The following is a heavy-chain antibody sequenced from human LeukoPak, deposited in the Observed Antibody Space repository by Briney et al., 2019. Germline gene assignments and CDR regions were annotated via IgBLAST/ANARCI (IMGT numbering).Heavy chain of an antibody. CDR2: ISSGSSDI. CDR1: GCTFTTYS. V-gene: IGHV3-21*01. J-gene: IGHJ4*02. D-gene: IGHD4-17*01. Sequence: GGSLRLSCEASGCTFTTYSMNWVRQAPGKGLEWVSIISSGSSDIFSADALKGRFTISRDDAKNLLYMDMNSLRAEDTAVYYCARGHTAVTRHFDFWGQGTLVTVSS. CDR3: ARGHTAVTRHFDF.